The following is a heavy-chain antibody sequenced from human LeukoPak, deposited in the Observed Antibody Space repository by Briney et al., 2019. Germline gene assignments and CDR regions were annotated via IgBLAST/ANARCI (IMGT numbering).Heavy chain of an antibody. J-gene: IGHJ4*02. CDR3: ARRSISGNSWDYFDY. CDR1: GASISSYY. Sequence: SGTLSLTCTVSGASISSYYWSWIRQPPGKGLEWIAFMYYSGSTNYNPSLKSRVTISVDTSKSQFSLKLRSVTAADTAVYYCARRSISGNSWDYFDYWGQGTLVTVSS. V-gene: IGHV4-59*08. D-gene: IGHD4-23*01. CDR2: MYYSGST.